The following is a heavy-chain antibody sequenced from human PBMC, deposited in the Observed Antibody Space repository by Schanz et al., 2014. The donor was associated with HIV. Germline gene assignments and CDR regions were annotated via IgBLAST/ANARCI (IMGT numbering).Heavy chain of an antibody. V-gene: IGHV1-69*01. CDR2: IIPIFGTT. Sequence: QVQLVQSGAELKKPGSSVKVSCKASGGTFSSYAISWVRQAPGQGLEWMGGIIPIFGTTNYAQKFQGRVTITADESTSTAYMELSSLRSDDTAMYYCARGLKDSSSSEAFHIWGQGTMVTVSS. D-gene: IGHD6-6*01. CDR3: ARGLKDSSSSEAFHI. CDR1: GGTFSSYA. J-gene: IGHJ3*02.